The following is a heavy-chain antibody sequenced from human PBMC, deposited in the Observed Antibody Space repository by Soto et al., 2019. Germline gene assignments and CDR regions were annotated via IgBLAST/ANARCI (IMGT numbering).Heavy chain of an antibody. D-gene: IGHD3-10*01. CDR3: ATSYGSGYRAFDY. CDR2: VNPILSLS. V-gene: IGHV1-69*02. J-gene: IGHJ4*02. CDR1: GDTFNFYS. Sequence: QVQLVQSGAEVKRPGSSVKVSCKASGDTFNFYSINWVRQALGLGLEWLGRVNPILSLSNYAQRFQGRVTMTADKSTSTAYMILNSLKSEDTAIYYCATSYGSGYRAFDYWGQGALVTVSS.